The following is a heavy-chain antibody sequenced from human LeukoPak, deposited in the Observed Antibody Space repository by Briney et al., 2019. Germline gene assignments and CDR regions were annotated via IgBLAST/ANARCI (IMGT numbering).Heavy chain of an antibody. Sequence: GGSLRLSCAASGFTFSTYSMNWVRQAPGKGLEWVSSISSGSSYIYYADSVKGRFTISRDNAKNSVYLQMNSLRAEDTAVYYCARQGDGYNPSDHWGQGTLVTVSS. V-gene: IGHV3-21*01. CDR3: ARQGDGYNPSDH. J-gene: IGHJ5*02. D-gene: IGHD5-24*01. CDR1: GFTFSTYS. CDR2: ISSGSSYI.